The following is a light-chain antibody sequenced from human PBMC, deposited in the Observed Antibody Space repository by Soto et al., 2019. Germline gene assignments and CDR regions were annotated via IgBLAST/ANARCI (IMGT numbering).Light chain of an antibody. CDR1: QGIRKD. Sequence: DIQMTQSPSSLSASVGDRVTITCRASQGIRKDLGWYQQKPGKAPKRLIYAASSLESGVPSRFSGSGSGTEFTLTISSLQPEDFATYYCLQHNSNPPTFGPGTKVDIK. J-gene: IGKJ3*01. CDR2: AAS. CDR3: LQHNSNPPT. V-gene: IGKV1-17*01.